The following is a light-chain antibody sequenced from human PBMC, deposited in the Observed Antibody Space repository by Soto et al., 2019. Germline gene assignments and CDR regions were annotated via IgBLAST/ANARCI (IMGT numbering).Light chain of an antibody. CDR3: QQHINWPLT. Sequence: EIVMTQSPATLSVSPGERATLSCRASQSVSSNLAWYQQKPGQAPRLLIYGASTRATGIPARFSGSGSGTEFTLTISSLQSEDFALYYCQQHINWPLTFGGGTKADIK. J-gene: IGKJ4*01. CDR2: GAS. CDR1: QSVSSN. V-gene: IGKV3-15*01.